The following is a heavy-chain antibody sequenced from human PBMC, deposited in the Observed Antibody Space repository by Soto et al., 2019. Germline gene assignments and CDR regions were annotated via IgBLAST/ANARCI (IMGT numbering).Heavy chain of an antibody. CDR3: ARDHDTRRGYYYYYMDV. J-gene: IGHJ6*03. Sequence: QVQLVESGGGVVQPGRSLRLSCAASGFTFSSYGMHWVRQAPGKGLERVAVIWYDGSNKYYADSVKGRFTISRDNSKNTLYLQMNSLRAEDTAVYYCARDHDTRRGYYYYYMDVWGKETTVTVSS. CDR2: IWYDGSNK. V-gene: IGHV3-33*01. CDR1: GFTFSSYG. D-gene: IGHD3-9*01.